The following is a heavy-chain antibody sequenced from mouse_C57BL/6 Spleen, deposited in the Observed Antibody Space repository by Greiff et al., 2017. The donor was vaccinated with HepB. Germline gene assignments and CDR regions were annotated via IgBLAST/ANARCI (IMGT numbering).Heavy chain of an antibody. V-gene: IGHV1-15*01. CDR2: IDPETGGT. J-gene: IGHJ3*01. CDR3: TREDYYGSRAWFAY. CDR1: GYTFTDYE. D-gene: IGHD1-1*01. Sequence: VQLQQSGAELVRPGASVTLSCTASGYTFTDYEMHWVKQTPVHGLEWIGAIDPETGGTAYNQKFKGKAILTADKSSSTAYMELRSLTSEDSAVYYGTREDYYGSRAWFAYWGQGTLVTVSA.